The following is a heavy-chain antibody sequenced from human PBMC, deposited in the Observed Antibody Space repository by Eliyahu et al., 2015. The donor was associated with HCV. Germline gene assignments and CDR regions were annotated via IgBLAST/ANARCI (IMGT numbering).Heavy chain of an antibody. D-gene: IGHD3-10*01. Sequence: EVQLLESGGGLVQPGGSLRLSCAASGFTFSSYGMSWVRQAPGKGLEWVSVISGSGGSIYYADSVKGRFTISRDDSKNTLYLQMDSLRAEDTAIYYCAKDYGSGSYFFDYWGQGTLVTVSS. V-gene: IGHV3-23*01. J-gene: IGHJ4*02. CDR3: AKDYGSGSYFFDY. CDR1: GFTFSSYG. CDR2: ISGSGGSI.